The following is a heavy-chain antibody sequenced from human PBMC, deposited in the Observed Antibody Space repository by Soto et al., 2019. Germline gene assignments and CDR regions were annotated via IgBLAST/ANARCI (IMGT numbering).Heavy chain of an antibody. Sequence: GGSLRLSCAASGFTVSSNYMNWVRQAPGKGLEWLSIIYSDGTTYYADSVKGRFTISRDNFKNTLYLQMNNLRAEDTAVYYCAILSNWGQGTLVTVSS. CDR3: AILSN. V-gene: IGHV3-53*01. D-gene: IGHD6-6*01. CDR1: GFTVSSNY. CDR2: IYSDGTT. J-gene: IGHJ4*02.